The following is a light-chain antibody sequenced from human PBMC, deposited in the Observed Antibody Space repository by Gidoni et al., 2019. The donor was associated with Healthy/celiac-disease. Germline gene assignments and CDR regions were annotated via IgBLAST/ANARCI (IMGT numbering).Light chain of an antibody. V-gene: IGKV3D-15*01. CDR3: QQYNNWPPNT. J-gene: IGKJ5*01. CDR1: QSVSSN. Sequence: EIVMTQSPATLSVSPGERATLSCRPSQSVSSNLAWYQQKPGQAPRLLIYGASTRATGTPARFSGSGSGTEFTRTISSLQSEDVAIYYCQQYNNWPPNTFGQGTRLEIK. CDR2: GAS.